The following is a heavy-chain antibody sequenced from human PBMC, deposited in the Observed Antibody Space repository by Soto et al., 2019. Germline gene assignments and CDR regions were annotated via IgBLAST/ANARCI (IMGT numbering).Heavy chain of an antibody. Sequence: EVQLLESGGGLVQPGGSLRLSCAASGFTFSSSAMSWVRQAPGKGLEWVSAIRGTNGNTHYAESVKGRFTISRDKSMNTLFLQMNSMRPEDTAVYYWAKCTVDMIVTSGWFNWLDPWGQGTLVIVSS. CDR2: IRGTNGNT. J-gene: IGHJ5*02. V-gene: IGHV3-23*01. D-gene: IGHD6-19*01. CDR3: AKCTVDMIVTSGWFNWLDP. CDR1: GFTFSSSA.